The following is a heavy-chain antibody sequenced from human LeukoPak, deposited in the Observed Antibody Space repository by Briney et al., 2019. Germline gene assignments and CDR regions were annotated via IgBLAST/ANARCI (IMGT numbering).Heavy chain of an antibody. V-gene: IGHV1-69*04. CDR1: GGTFSSYA. D-gene: IGHD6-6*01. CDR2: IIPIFGIA. CDR3: ARDGGTGSSSY. J-gene: IGHJ4*02. Sequence: AVKVSCKASGGTFSSYAISWVRQAPGQRLEWMGRIIPIFGIANYAQKFQGRVTIPADKSTITAYMELSSLRSEDTVVYYCARDGGTGSSSYWGQGTLVTVSS.